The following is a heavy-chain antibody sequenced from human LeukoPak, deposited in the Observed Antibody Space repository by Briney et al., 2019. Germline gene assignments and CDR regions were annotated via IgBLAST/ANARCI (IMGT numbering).Heavy chain of an antibody. CDR3: AKLPDIVLVVYAWYFDL. CDR1: GFIFSTYG. Sequence: GGSLRLSCAASGFIFSTYGMYWVRQAPGKGLEWVAFIRHDGSIKNYADSVKGRSTISRDNSKNTLYLQMNSLRAEDTAVYYCAKLPDIVLVVYAWYFDLWGRGTLVTVSS. J-gene: IGHJ2*01. V-gene: IGHV3-30*02. CDR2: IRHDGSIK. D-gene: IGHD2-8*02.